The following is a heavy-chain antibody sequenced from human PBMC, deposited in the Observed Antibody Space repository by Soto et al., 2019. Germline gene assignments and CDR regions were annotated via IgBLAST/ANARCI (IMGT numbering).Heavy chain of an antibody. D-gene: IGHD2-2*02. J-gene: IGHJ6*02. V-gene: IGHV3-33*01. CDR1: GFTFSSYG. CDR3: ARELGYCSSTSCYKGYYGMDV. Sequence: QLQLVESGGGVVQPGRSLRLSCAASGFTFSSYGMHWVRQAPGKGMAWVAVIWYDGSNKYYADSVKGRFIISRDNSKNTLYLQMNSLRAEDTAVYYCARELGYCSSTSCYKGYYGMDVWGPGTTVTVS. CDR2: IWYDGSNK.